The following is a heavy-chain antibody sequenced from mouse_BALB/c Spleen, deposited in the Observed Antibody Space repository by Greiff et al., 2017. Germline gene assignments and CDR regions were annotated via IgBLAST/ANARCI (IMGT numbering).Heavy chain of an antibody. CDR1: GYSITSGYY. CDR2: ISYDGSN. D-gene: IGHD1-1*01. J-gene: IGHJ1*01. V-gene: IGHV3-6*02. CDR3: ARCITTVRYFDV. Sequence: EVKLVESGPGLVKPSQSLSLTCSVTGYSITSGYYWNWIRQFPGNKLEWMGYISYDGSNNYNPSLKNRISITRDTSKNQFFLKLNSVTTEDTATYYCARCITTVRYFDVWGAGTTVTVSS.